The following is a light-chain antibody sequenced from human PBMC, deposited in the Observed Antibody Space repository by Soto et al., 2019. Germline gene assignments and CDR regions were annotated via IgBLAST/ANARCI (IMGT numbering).Light chain of an antibody. J-gene: IGKJ3*01. CDR2: AVS. CDR3: QQSYSTLFT. V-gene: IGKV1-39*01. CDR1: QTVVRY. Sequence: SQLTPSPSSLSASVGDRVTITCRAGQTVVRYLNWYQQKPGRAPNLLIYAVSNLQRGVTSRFSGSGPGTEFTLTLSDLQPEDLATYYCQQSYSTLFTFGPGTKVEIK.